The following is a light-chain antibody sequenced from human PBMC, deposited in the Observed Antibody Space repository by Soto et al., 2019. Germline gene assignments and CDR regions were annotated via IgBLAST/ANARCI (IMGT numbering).Light chain of an antibody. V-gene: IGLV2-23*02. J-gene: IGLJ1*01. CDR2: EVT. CDR3: CPHAGRATSYV. CDR1: SSDVGRNNH. Sequence: QSVLTQPASVSGSPGQSIAISCTGTSSDVGRNNHVSWYQQHPGKAPKLMIYEVTQRPSGVSDRFSGSKSGNTASLTISGLQAEDEADYYCCPHAGRATSYVSGTGTKLT.